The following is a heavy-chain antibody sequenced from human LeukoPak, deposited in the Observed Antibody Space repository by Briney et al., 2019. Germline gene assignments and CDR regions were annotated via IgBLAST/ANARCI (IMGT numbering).Heavy chain of an antibody. J-gene: IGHJ4*02. V-gene: IGHV4-38-2*02. Sequence: PSETLSLTCTISGGSVSDYYWSWIRQPPGKGLEWIGSIYHSGSTYYNPSLKSRVTISVDTSKNQFSLKLSSVTAADTAVYYCARAQDFDYWGQGTLVTVSS. CDR3: ARAQDFDY. CDR1: GGSVSDYY. CDR2: IYHSGST.